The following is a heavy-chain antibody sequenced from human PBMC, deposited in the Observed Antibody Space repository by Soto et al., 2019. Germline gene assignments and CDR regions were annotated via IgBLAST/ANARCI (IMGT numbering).Heavy chain of an antibody. J-gene: IGHJ2*01. CDR3: ARGGDGGKNWYFDL. CDR2: IWSDGSNK. V-gene: IGHV3-33*07. D-gene: IGHD4-17*01. CDR1: GFTFRSYV. Sequence: PGGSLRLSCATSGFTFRSYVIYWVRQAPGRGPEWVAGIWSDGSNKKYADSVKGRFSLSRDNSRNTLYLQMTSLRVEDTAVYYCARGGDGGKNWYFDLWGRGTLVTSPQ.